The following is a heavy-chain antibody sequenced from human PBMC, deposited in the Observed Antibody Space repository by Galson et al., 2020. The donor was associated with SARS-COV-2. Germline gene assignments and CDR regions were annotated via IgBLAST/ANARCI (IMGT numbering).Heavy chain of an antibody. CDR2: IDWDDDK. Sequence: SGPTLVKPPQTLTLTCTFSGFSLSTSGMCVSWIRQPPAKVLELLALIDWDDDKYYITSLKTRLTISKDTAKNQVVLTMTNMDPVDTTTYYCARIYYGPYYYYYGMDVWGQGTTVTVSS. V-gene: IGHV2-70*01. D-gene: IGHD3-10*01. J-gene: IGHJ6*02. CDR3: ARIYYGPYYYYYGMDV. CDR1: GFSLSTSGMC.